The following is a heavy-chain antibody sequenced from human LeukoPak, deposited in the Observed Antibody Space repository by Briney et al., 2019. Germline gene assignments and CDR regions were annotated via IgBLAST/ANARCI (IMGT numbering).Heavy chain of an antibody. V-gene: IGHV3-48*01. CDR3: ARLGYWVVPAATQGWFDP. J-gene: IGHJ5*02. CDR1: GFTFSSYS. CDR2: ISSSSSTI. D-gene: IGHD2-2*01. Sequence: GSLRLSCAASGFTFSSYSMNWVRQAPGKGLEWVSYISSSSSTIYYADSVKGRFTISRDNAKNSLYLQMNSLRAEDTAVYYCARLGYWVVPAATQGWFDPWGQGTLVTVSS.